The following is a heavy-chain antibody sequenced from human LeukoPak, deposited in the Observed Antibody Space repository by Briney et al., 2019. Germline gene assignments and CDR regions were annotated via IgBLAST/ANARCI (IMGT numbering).Heavy chain of an antibody. CDR1: GGSISSYY. CDR3: ARSLGYCSGGSCSL. J-gene: IGHJ4*02. D-gene: IGHD2-15*01. V-gene: IGHV4-59*12. CDR2: IYESGST. Sequence: PSETLSLTCTVSGGSISSYYWSWIRQPPGKGLEWIGEIYESGSTNYNPSLKSRVTMSLDTSKTQLSLRLSSVTAADTAVYYCARSLGYCSGGSCSLWGQGTLVTVSS.